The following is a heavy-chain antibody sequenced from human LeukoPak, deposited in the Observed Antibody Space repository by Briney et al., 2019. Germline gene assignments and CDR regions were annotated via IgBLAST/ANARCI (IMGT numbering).Heavy chain of an antibody. V-gene: IGHV4-59*08. CDR1: GGSISSYY. J-gene: IGHJ3*02. Sequence: NTSETLSLTCTVSGGSISSYYWSWIRQPPGKGLEWIGYIYYSGRTNYNPSLKSRVTISVDTSKNQFSLKLSSVTAADTAVYYCARHRADWGWAAFDIWGQGTMVTVSS. D-gene: IGHD7-27*01. CDR2: IYYSGRT. CDR3: ARHRADWGWAAFDI.